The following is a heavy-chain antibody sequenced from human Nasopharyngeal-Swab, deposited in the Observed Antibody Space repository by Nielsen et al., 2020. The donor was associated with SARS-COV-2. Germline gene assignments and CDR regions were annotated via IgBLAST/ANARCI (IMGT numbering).Heavy chain of an antibody. CDR2: IYYSGST. J-gene: IGHJ6*02. CDR1: GGSISSYY. D-gene: IGHD2-15*01. CDR3: ARDRCSGGSCYLYYYYGMDV. Sequence: SETLSLTCTVSGGSISSYYWSWIRQPPGKGLEWIGSIYYSGSTYYNPSLKSRVTLSVDTSKNQFSLKLSSVTAADTAVYYCARDRCSGGSCYLYYYYGMDVWGQGTTVTVSS. V-gene: IGHV4-59*12.